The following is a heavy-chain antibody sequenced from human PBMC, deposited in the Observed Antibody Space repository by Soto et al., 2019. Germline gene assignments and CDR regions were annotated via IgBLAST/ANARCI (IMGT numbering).Heavy chain of an antibody. CDR2: INAGNGNT. Sequence: GASVKVSCKASGYTFTSYAIYWVRQAPGQRLEWMGWINAGNGNTRYSQKFQGRVTLTRDTSASTAYMDLSSLRSEDTAIYYCARAISGYVTWGQGTLVTVSS. CDR3: ARAISGYVT. CDR1: GYTFTSYA. V-gene: IGHV1-3*01. J-gene: IGHJ5*02. D-gene: IGHD5-12*01.